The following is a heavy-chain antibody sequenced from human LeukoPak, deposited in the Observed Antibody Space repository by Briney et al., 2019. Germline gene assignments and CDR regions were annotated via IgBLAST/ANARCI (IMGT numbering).Heavy chain of an antibody. V-gene: IGHV3-74*01. D-gene: IGHD3-10*01. CDR1: GFIFSSYW. CDR3: AKAATYFYGSVTYDWFES. J-gene: IGHJ5*01. Sequence: GGSLRLSCEASGFIFSSYWMHWVRQIPGKGLMWVSRIESNGLTLYADSVRDRFTISRDNGKNTIYLQMNSLRVDDTAIYYCAKAATYFYGSVTYDWFESWGQGTLVTVSS. CDR2: IESNGLT.